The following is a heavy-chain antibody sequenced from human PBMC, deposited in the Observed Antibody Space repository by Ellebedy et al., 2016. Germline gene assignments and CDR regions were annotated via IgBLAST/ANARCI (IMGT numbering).Heavy chain of an antibody. Sequence: GGSLRLSCAASGFTFSDYYMGWIRQAPGKGLEWIAYISTDSTYKKHADSVEGRFTISRDNAKRSLFLQMSSLRAEDTAVYYCAREASSGSCWGQGTLVTVSS. CDR1: GFTFSDYY. D-gene: IGHD6-19*01. CDR3: AREASSGSC. CDR2: ISTDSTYK. J-gene: IGHJ4*02. V-gene: IGHV3-11*06.